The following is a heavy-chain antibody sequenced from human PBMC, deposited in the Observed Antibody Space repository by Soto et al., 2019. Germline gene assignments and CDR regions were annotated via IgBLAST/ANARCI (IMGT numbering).Heavy chain of an antibody. CDR2: INGDGSCT. J-gene: IGHJ4*02. Sequence: GGSLRRSCASSGFTLNSYWMHWVRQAPGKGLVLVSRINGDGSCTTYADSVKGRFTISRDNAKNTLYLQMNSLSAEDTAVYFCAEGYSGYDFANWGQGTLVTVSS. CDR3: AEGYSGYDFAN. V-gene: IGHV3-74*01. CDR1: GFTLNSYW. D-gene: IGHD5-12*01.